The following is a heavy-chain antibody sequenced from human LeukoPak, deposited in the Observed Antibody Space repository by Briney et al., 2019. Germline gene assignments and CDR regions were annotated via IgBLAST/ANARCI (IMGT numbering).Heavy chain of an antibody. D-gene: IGHD2-2*01. CDR1: GFTVSSNY. Sequence: GGSLRLSCAASGFTVSSNYMSWVGQAPGKGLEWVSVIYSGGSTYYADSVNGRFTISRDNSKNTLYLQMNSLRAEDTAVYYCARLFKVVPAAIHTWGQGTLVTVSS. CDR3: ARLFKVVPAAIHT. V-gene: IGHV3-53*01. CDR2: IYSGGST. J-gene: IGHJ5*02.